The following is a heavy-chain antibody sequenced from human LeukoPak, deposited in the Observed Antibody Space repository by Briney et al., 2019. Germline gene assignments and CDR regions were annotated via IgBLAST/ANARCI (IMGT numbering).Heavy chain of an antibody. Sequence: ASVKVSCKASGGTFSSYAISWVRQAPGQGLEWMGGIIPIFGTANYAQKFQGRVTITADESTSTAYMELSSLRSEDTAVYYCARGLSANYDILTGYYSSFDYWGQGTLVTVSS. D-gene: IGHD3-9*01. J-gene: IGHJ4*02. CDR3: ARGLSANYDILTGYYSSFDY. V-gene: IGHV1-69*13. CDR1: GGTFSSYA. CDR2: IIPIFGTA.